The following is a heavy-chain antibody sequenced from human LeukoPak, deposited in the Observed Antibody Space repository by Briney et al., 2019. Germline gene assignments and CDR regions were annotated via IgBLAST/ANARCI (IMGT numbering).Heavy chain of an antibody. V-gene: IGHV5-51*01. CDR3: ARSRSDHDAFDI. CDR1: GYSFTSYW. J-gene: IGHJ3*02. Sequence: GESLKISCKGSGYSFTSYWIGWVRQMPGKGLEWMGSSYPCDSDTRYSPSFQGQATISADKSISTAYLQWSSLKASDTAMYYCARSRSDHDAFDIWGQGTMVTVSS. CDR2: SYPCDSDT.